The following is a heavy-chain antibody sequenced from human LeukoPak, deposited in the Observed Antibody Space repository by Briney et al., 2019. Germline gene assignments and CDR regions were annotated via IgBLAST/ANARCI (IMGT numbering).Heavy chain of an antibody. Sequence: GASVKVSCKASGYTFTSYGISWVRQAPGQGLEWMGWISAYNGNTNYAQKLQGRVTMTTDTSTSTAHMELRSLRSDDTAVYYSPSHSGYNWNDNNWFDPWGQGTLVTVSS. CDR2: ISAYNGNT. CDR1: GYTFTSYG. CDR3: PSHSGYNWNDNNWFDP. V-gene: IGHV1-18*01. D-gene: IGHD1-20*01. J-gene: IGHJ5*02.